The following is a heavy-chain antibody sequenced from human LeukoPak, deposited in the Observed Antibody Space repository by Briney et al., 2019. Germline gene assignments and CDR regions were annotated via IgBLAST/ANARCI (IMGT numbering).Heavy chain of an antibody. D-gene: IGHD5-12*01. CDR1: GFTFSSYA. J-gene: IGHJ4*02. CDR2: ISYDGSNK. CDR3: ASGSGYDSPFFDY. V-gene: IGHV3-30*04. Sequence: GGSLRLSSAASGFTFSSYAMHWVRQAPGKGLEWVAVISYDGSNKYYADSVKGRFTISRDNSKNTLYLQMNSLRAEDTAVYYCASGSGYDSPFFDYWGQGTLVTVSS.